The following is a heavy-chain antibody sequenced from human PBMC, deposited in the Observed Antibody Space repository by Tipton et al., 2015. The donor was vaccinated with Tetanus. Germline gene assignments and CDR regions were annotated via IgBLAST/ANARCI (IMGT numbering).Heavy chain of an antibody. CDR1: YGSMTSGGYS. CDR3: ARLLVADAFDI. CDR2: IYHSGTA. V-gene: IGHV4-30-2*01. D-gene: IGHD2-8*02. J-gene: IGHJ3*02. Sequence: TLSLTCAVSYGSMTSGGYSWSWIRQPPGKGLEWIGYIYHSGTAYYNPSLKSRVTISVDRYENQFSLKLNSVTAADTAMYYCARLLVADAFDIWGQGTMVTVSS.